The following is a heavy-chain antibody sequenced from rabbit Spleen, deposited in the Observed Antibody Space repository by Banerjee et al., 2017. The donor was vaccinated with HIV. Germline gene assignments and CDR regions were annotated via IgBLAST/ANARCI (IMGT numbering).Heavy chain of an antibody. CDR3: ARDLAGVIGWNFNL. V-gene: IGHV1S40*01. CDR2: IYTGRGGT. CDR1: GFDFSSYS. D-gene: IGHD4-1*01. J-gene: IGHJ4*01. Sequence: QELVESGGGLVQPGGSLTLSCKTSGFDFSSYSMSWVRQAPGKGLEWIGAIYTGRGGTDYANWVKGRFTISTTSSTTVTLQMTSLTAADTATYFCARDLAGVIGWNFNLWGPGTLVTVS.